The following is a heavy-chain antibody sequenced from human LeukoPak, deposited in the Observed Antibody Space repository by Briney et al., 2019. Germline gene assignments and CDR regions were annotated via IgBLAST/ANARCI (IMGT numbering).Heavy chain of an antibody. CDR3: ARVPYGSGSYCDY. J-gene: IGHJ4*02. D-gene: IGHD3-10*01. Sequence: GGSLRLSCAASGFTFSSYSMNWVRQAPGKGLEWVSYISSSSSTIYYADSVKGRFTISRDNAKNSLYLQMNSLRAEDTAVYYCARVPYGSGSYCDYWGQGTLVTVSS. V-gene: IGHV3-48*01. CDR1: GFTFSSYS. CDR2: ISSSSSTI.